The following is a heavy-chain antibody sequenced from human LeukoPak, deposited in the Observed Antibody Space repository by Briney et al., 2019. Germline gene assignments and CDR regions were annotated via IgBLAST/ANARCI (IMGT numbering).Heavy chain of an antibody. Sequence: GSLRLSCAASGFTFIDYYMSWIRQAPGKGLEWVSCISSSGTKYYADSVKGRFTTSRDNGKSSLFLEMNSLRDEDTAVYYCARGPSSSSWSRFDPWGQGTLVTVSS. V-gene: IGHV3-69-1*01. CDR3: ARGPSSSSWSRFDP. CDR1: GFTFIDYY. D-gene: IGHD6-13*01. CDR2: ISSSGTK. J-gene: IGHJ5*02.